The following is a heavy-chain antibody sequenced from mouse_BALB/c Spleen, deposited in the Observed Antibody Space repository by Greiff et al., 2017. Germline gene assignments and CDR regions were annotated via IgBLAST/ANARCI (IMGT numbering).Heavy chain of an antibody. V-gene: IGHV2-9*02. CDR1: GFSLTSYG. Sequence: VQGVESGPGLVAPSQSLSITCTVSGFSLTSYGVHWVRQPPGKGLEWLGVIWAGGSTNYNSALMSRLSISKDNSKSQVFLKMNSLQTDDTAMYYCAREGTTVVAPFDYWGQGTTLTVSS. J-gene: IGHJ2*01. CDR2: IWAGGST. D-gene: IGHD1-1*01. CDR3: AREGTTVVAPFDY.